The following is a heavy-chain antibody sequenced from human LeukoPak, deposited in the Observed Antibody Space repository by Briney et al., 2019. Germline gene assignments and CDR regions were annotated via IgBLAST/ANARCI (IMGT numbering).Heavy chain of an antibody. V-gene: IGHV5-51*01. D-gene: IGHD2-8*01. CDR1: GYSFTSYW. CDR3: ARRSCTNGVCYTGHRTFDY. CDR2: IYPGDSDT. Sequence: GESLKISCKGSGYSFTSYWIGWVRQLPGKGLEWMGIIYPGDSDTRYSPSFQGQVTISADKSISTAYLQWSSLKASDTAMYYCARRSCTNGVCYTGHRTFDYWGQGTLVTVSS. J-gene: IGHJ4*02.